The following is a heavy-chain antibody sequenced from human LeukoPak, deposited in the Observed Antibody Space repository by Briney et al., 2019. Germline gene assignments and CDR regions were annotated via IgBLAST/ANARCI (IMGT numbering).Heavy chain of an antibody. CDR1: GGSISSYY. CDR2: IDYSGNT. Sequence: SETLSLTCTISGGSISSYYWSWIRQPPGKRLEWIAYIDYSGNTNYNPSLKSRVTISVDTSKNQFSMKLSSVTTADTAVYYCGRDRRRELVHAFDIWGQGTMVTVSS. CDR3: GRDRRRELVHAFDI. V-gene: IGHV4-59*01. D-gene: IGHD1-7*01. J-gene: IGHJ3*02.